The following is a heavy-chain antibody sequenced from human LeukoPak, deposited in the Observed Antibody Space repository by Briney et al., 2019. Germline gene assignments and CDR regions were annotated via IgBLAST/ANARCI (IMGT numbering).Heavy chain of an antibody. V-gene: IGHV3-74*01. Sequence: GGSLRLSCAASGFDFSSNWMHWVRHTPGQGLVWVSRIKGDGISTNYADSVKGRFTISRDIAKNTLYLQMNSLRAEDTGVYYCAKDHYWSIDYWGRGTLVTVSS. CDR1: GFDFSSNW. J-gene: IGHJ4*02. CDR2: IKGDGIST. D-gene: IGHD3-3*01. CDR3: AKDHYWSIDY.